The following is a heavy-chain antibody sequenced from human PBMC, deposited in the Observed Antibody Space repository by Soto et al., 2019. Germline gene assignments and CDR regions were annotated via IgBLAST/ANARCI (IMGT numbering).Heavy chain of an antibody. Sequence: EVQLVESGGGLVQPGRSLRLSCAASGFTFDDYAMHWVRQAPGKGLEWVSGISWNSGSIGYADSVKGRFTISRDNAKNSLYPQMNSLRAEDTALYYCAKDYCSGGSCYSVAFDIWGQGTMVTVSS. V-gene: IGHV3-9*01. D-gene: IGHD2-15*01. CDR3: AKDYCSGGSCYSVAFDI. J-gene: IGHJ3*02. CDR1: GFTFDDYA. CDR2: ISWNSGSI.